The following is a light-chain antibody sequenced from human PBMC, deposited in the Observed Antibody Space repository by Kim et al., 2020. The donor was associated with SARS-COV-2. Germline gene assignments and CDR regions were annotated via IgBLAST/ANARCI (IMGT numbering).Light chain of an antibody. Sequence: DIQMTQSPSSLSASVGDRVTITCQASQDITNYLSWYQQKPGKAPKLLIYDASNLETGVPSRFSGSGSGTEFTFTISSLQPEDIATYYCQQYDSLPLTFGGGTKLEIK. CDR1: QDITNY. J-gene: IGKJ4*01. CDR3: QQYDSLPLT. V-gene: IGKV1-33*01. CDR2: DAS.